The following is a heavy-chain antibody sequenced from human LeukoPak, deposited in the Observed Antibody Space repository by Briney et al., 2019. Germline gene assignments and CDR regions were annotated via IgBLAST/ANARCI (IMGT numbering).Heavy chain of an antibody. V-gene: IGHV4-61*02. D-gene: IGHD5-18*01. CDR2: IYTSGST. J-gene: IGHJ5*02. CDR3: AKEIQLWGIVWFDP. CDR1: GGSISSGSYY. Sequence: SETLSPTCTVSGGSISSGSYYWSWIRQPAGKGLEWIGRIYTSGSTNYNPSLKSRVTISVDTSKNQFSLKLSFVTAADTAVYYCAKEIQLWGIVWFDPWGQGTLVTVSS.